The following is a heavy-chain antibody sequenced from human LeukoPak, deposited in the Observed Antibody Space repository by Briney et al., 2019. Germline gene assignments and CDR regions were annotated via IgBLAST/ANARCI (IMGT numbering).Heavy chain of an antibody. D-gene: IGHD1-26*01. J-gene: IGHJ4*02. Sequence: GGSLRLSCAASGFTFSSYEMNWVRQAPGEGLEWISYISTSGSSVKYADSVKGRFTISRDNAKNSLYLQMDSLRAEDTAIYYCTTDHVGATVEFDSWGQGTLVTVSS. CDR3: TTDHVGATVEFDS. V-gene: IGHV3-48*03. CDR1: GFTFSSYE. CDR2: ISTSGSSV.